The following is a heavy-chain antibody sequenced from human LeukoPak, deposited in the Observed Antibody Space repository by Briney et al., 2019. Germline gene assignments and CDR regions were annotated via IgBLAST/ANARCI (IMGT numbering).Heavy chain of an antibody. V-gene: IGHV4-59*01. CDR1: GGSISSYY. CDR3: ASATMISSPFNTLDAFDI. Sequence: SETLSLTCTVSGGSISSYYWSWVRQPAGKGLEWIGYIYYSGSTNYNPSLKSRVTISVDTSKNQFSLKLSSVTAADTAVYYCASATMISSPFNTLDAFDIWGQGTMVTVSS. CDR2: IYYSGST. D-gene: IGHD3-22*01. J-gene: IGHJ3*02.